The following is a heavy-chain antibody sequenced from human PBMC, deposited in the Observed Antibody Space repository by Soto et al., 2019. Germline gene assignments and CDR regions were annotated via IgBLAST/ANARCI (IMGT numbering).Heavy chain of an antibody. V-gene: IGHV4-31*03. CDR3: ARRYSSSGYFDY. Sequence: SETLSLTCTVSGGSISSGGYYWSWIRQHPGKGLEGIGYIYYSGSTYYNPSLKSRVTISVDTSKNQFSLRLSSVTAAATAVYYCARRYSSSGYFDYWAQGTLVTVSS. CDR2: IYYSGST. CDR1: GGSISSGGYY. J-gene: IGHJ4*02. D-gene: IGHD6-6*01.